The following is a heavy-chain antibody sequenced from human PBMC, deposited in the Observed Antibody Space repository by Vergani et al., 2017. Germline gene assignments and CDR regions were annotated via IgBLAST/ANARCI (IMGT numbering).Heavy chain of an antibody. CDR1: GFTFSSYW. Sequence: EVQLVESGGGLVQPGGSLRLSCAASGFTFSSYWMSWVRQAPEKGLEWVANIKQDGSEKYYVDSVKGRFTISRDNAKNSLYLQMNSLRAEDTALYYCAKDRAGYSYGYSSFDYWGQGTLVTVSS. J-gene: IGHJ4*02. V-gene: IGHV3-7*03. CDR2: IKQDGSEK. CDR3: AKDRAGYSYGYSSFDY. D-gene: IGHD5-18*01.